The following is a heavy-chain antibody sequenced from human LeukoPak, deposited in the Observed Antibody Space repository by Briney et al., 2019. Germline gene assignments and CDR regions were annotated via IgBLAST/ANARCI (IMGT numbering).Heavy chain of an antibody. CDR2: IIPIFGTA. J-gene: IGHJ3*02. CDR1: GGTFSSYA. CDR3: ARDNSYCSSTSCKQGDAFDI. Sequence: ASVKVSCKASGGTFSSYAINWVRQAPGQGLEWMGGIIPIFGTANYAQKFQGRVTITTDESTSTAYMELSSLRSEDTAVYYCARDNSYCSSTSCKQGDAFDIWGQGTMVTVSS. D-gene: IGHD2-2*01. V-gene: IGHV1-69*05.